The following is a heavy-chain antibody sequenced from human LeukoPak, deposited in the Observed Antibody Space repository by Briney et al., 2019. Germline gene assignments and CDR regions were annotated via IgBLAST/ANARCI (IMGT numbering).Heavy chain of an antibody. V-gene: IGHV3-49*04. J-gene: IGHJ4*02. CDR1: GFTFGDYA. Sequence: GGSLRLSCPASGFTFGDYAMSWVRQAPGKGLGWVGFIRSKAYGGTTEYAASVKGRFTISRDDSKSIAYLQMNSLKTEDTAVYYCTRLDSYSSGCSDYWGQGTLVTVSS. CDR3: TRLDSYSSGCSDY. D-gene: IGHD6-19*01. CDR2: IRSKAYGGTT.